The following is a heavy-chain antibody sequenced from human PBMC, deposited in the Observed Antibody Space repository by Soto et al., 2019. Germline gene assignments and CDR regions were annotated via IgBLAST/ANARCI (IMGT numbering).Heavy chain of an antibody. D-gene: IGHD2-8*02. J-gene: IGHJ4*02. CDR2: ISWNSGSI. V-gene: IGHV3-9*01. Sequence: EVQLVESGGGLVQPGRSLRLSCAASGFTFDDYAMHWVRQAPGKGLEWVSGISWNSGSIGYADSVKGRFTISRDNAKNPPYLEMNSLRAEDTALYYCAKDTGGALFDYWGQGTLVTVSS. CDR3: AKDTGGALFDY. CDR1: GFTFDDYA.